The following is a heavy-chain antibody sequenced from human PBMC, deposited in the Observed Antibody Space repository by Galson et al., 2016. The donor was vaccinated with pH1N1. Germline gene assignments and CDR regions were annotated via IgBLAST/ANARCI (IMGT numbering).Heavy chain of an antibody. J-gene: IGHJ4*02. CDR3: AKASDLSAYYLDYFDY. CDR2: INPNSGAT. Sequence: SVKVSCKASGYTFTDYYIHWVRQAPGQGLEWMGRINPNSGATNYAQKFQGRVAMTSDTSISTAYMELSSLRSDDTAFYYCAKASDLSAYYLDYFDYWGQGTLVTVSS. D-gene: IGHD2-21*02. V-gene: IGHV1-2*06. CDR1: GYTFTDYY.